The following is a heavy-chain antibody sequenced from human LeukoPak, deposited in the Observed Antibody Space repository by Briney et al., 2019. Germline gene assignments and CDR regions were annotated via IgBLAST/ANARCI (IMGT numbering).Heavy chain of an antibody. Sequence: SGESLKISCKGSGYSFTSYWIGWVRQMPGKGLEWMGIIYPGDSDTRYSPSFQGQVTISADKSISTAYPQWSSLKASDTAMYYCARRANYYDSSGYYYDYWGQGTLVTVSS. V-gene: IGHV5-51*01. CDR1: GYSFTSYW. CDR2: IYPGDSDT. J-gene: IGHJ4*02. CDR3: ARRANYYDSSGYYYDY. D-gene: IGHD3-22*01.